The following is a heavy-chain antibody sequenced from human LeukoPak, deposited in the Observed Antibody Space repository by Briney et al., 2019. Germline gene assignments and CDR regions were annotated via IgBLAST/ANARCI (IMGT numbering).Heavy chain of an antibody. CDR2: MNPNSGNT. CDR3: ARDGGYSYGFDY. V-gene: IGHV1-8*01. D-gene: IGHD5-18*01. CDR1: GYTFTSYD. J-gene: IGHJ4*02. Sequence: ASVKVSCKASGYTFTSYDINWVRQATGQGLEWMGWMNPNSGNTGYAQKFQGRVTMTRNTSISTAYMELSSLRSEDTAVYYCARDGGYSYGFDYWGQGTLVTVSS.